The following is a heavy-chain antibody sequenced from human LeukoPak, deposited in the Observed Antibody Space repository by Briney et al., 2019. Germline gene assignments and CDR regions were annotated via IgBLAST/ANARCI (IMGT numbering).Heavy chain of an antibody. V-gene: IGHV3-30*18. J-gene: IGHJ6*02. CDR3: AKDSGNPPDHYYYGMDV. D-gene: IGHD1-26*01. CDR1: GFTFSSYG. Sequence: PGRPLRLSCAASGFTFSSYGMHWVRQAPGKGLKWVAVISYDGSNKYYADSVKGRFTISRDNSKNTLYLQMNSLRAEDTAVYYCAKDSGNPPDHYYYGMDVWGQGTTVTVSS. CDR2: ISYDGSNK.